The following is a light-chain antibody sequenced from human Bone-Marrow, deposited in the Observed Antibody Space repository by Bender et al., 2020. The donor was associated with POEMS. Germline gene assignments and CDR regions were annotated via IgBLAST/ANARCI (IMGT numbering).Light chain of an antibody. Sequence: QSALTQPASVSGSPGQSITISCTGTSSDFENYNLVSWYQQHPGKAPKLLIFEGNKWPSGVSGRFSGSKTGNTASLTISGLQAEDEAAYCCCAYTNSVVFGAGTTLTVL. CDR3: CAYTNSVV. CDR2: EGN. V-gene: IGLV2-23*01. J-gene: IGLJ2*01. CDR1: SSDFENYNL.